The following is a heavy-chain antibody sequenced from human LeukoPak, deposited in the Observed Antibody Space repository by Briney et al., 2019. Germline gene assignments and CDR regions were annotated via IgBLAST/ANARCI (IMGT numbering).Heavy chain of an antibody. J-gene: IGHJ4*02. Sequence: GGSLRLSCAASGFTFSSYAMSWVRQAPGKGLEWVSAISGSVGSTYYADSVKGRFTISRDNSKNTLYLQMNSLRAEDTAVYYCAKGRRNCSSTSCYLDYWGQGTLVTVSS. V-gene: IGHV3-23*01. D-gene: IGHD2-2*01. CDR1: GFTFSSYA. CDR2: ISGSVGST. CDR3: AKGRRNCSSTSCYLDY.